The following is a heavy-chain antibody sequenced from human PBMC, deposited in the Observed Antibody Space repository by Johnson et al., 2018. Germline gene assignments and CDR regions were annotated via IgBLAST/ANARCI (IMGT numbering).Heavy chain of an antibody. Sequence: VQLVQSGGGVVQPGRSLRLSCAASGFSFSTYSMNWVRQAPGKGLEWVSYISSSSHIIYYADSVKGRFTISRDNDKNSLYLQMNSLRDEDTAVYYCARLWAYCGGDCLDAFDIWGQGTMVTVSS. CDR1: GFSFSTYS. CDR2: ISSSSHII. V-gene: IGHV3-48*02. CDR3: ARLWAYCGGDCLDAFDI. D-gene: IGHD2-21*02. J-gene: IGHJ3*02.